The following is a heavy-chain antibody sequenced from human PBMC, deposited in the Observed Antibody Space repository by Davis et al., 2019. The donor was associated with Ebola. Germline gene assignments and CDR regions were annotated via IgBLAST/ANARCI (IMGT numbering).Heavy chain of an antibody. CDR2: INPSGGST. J-gene: IGHJ5*02. D-gene: IGHD6-6*01. CDR3: ARDMAYSSSSGNWFDP. Sequence: ASVKVSCKASGYTFTSYYMHWVRQAPGQGLEWMGIINPSGGSTSYAQKFQGRVTMTRDTSTSTVYMELSSLRSEDTAVYYCARDMAYSSSSGNWFDPWGQGTLVTVSS. CDR1: GYTFTSYY. V-gene: IGHV1-46*01.